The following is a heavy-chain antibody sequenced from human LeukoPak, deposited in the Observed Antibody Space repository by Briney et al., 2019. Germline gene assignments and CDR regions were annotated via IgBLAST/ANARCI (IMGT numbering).Heavy chain of an antibody. CDR3: ASAAGHFYGMDV. V-gene: IGHV3-48*02. Sequence: PGGSLRLSCAASGFTFSTYSMNWVRQAPGRGLEWVSYISSRSSTIHYADSVKGRFTISRDNAKNSLYLQMNSLRDEDTAVYYCASAAGHFYGMDVLGQGTTVTVSS. CDR2: ISSRSSTI. J-gene: IGHJ6*02. CDR1: GFTFSTYS.